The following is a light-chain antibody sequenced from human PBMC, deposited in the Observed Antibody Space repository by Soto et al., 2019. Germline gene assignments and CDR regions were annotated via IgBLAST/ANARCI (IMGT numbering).Light chain of an antibody. Sequence: EMLMTQSPATLSVSPGERVSLSCWASQSVTNKLAWYQQRPGQPPRLLLYDASTRATGVPATFSGSGSGTEFTLTISSLQPDDFATYYCQQYNSYPWTFGQGTKVDIK. V-gene: IGKV3-15*01. CDR1: QSVTNK. CDR2: DAS. CDR3: QQYNSYPWT. J-gene: IGKJ1*01.